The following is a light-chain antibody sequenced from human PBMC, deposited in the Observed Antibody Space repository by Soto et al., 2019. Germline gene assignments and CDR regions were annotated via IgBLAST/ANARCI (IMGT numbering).Light chain of an antibody. Sequence: QSALTQPASVSGSPGQSITISCTGTSNDVGGYNYVSWYQQHPGKAPKFIINDVNYRPSGVSDRYSGSKTGNTASLTISGLQAEDEAGYYCSSYTTSSLYVFGTGTKVTVL. V-gene: IGLV2-14*01. CDR3: SSYTTSSLYV. J-gene: IGLJ1*01. CDR1: SNDVGGYNY. CDR2: DVN.